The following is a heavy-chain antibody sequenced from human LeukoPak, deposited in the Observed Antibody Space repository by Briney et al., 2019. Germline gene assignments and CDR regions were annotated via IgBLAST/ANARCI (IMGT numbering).Heavy chain of an antibody. CDR2: IKEDGSEK. V-gene: IGHV3-7*03. D-gene: IGHD2-15*01. CDR3: ARETGGSWNFDY. J-gene: IGHJ4*02. CDR1: GFTFTNYW. Sequence: GSLRLSCVASGFTFTNYWMTWVRQAPGKGLEWVANIKEDGSEKYYVDSVKGRFSISRDNAKNSLYLQMNSLRAEDTAVYYCARETGGSWNFDYWGQGTLVTVSS.